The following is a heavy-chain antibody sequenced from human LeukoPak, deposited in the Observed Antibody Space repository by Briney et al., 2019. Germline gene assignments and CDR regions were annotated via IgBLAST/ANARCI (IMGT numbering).Heavy chain of an antibody. J-gene: IGHJ3*02. D-gene: IGHD3-22*01. CDR1: GFSVSNNY. CDR3: ARLRGYHYADAFDI. CDR2: IYSGAST. Sequence: GRSLRLSCAPAGFSVSNNYMSWVRQAPGKWLEWVSVIYSGASTYHADSVKGRFTISRDNSKNTLHLQMNNLRAEDTAVYYCARLRGYHYADAFDIWGQGTVVTVSS. V-gene: IGHV3-53*01.